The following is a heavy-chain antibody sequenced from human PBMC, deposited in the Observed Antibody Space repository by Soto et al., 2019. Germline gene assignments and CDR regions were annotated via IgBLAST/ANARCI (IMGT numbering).Heavy chain of an antibody. CDR1: GYTFTSYG. CDR2: ISAYNGNT. D-gene: IGHD6-13*01. CDR3: ARGRGGDSSSWYNWFDP. V-gene: IGHV1-18*04. Sequence: VASVKVSCKASGYTFTSYGISWVRQAPGQGLEWMGWISAYNGNTNYAQKLQGRVTMTTDTSTSTAYMELRSLRSDDTAVYYCARGRGGDSSSWYNWFDPWGQGTLVTVSS. J-gene: IGHJ5*02.